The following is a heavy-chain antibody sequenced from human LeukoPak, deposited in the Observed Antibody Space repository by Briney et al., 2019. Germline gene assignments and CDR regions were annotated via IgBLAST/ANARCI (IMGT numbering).Heavy chain of an antibody. J-gene: IGHJ4*02. Sequence: PGGSLRLSCAASGFTFSSYSMNWVRQAPGKGLEWVSYISGSCSTIYYADSVKGRFTISRDNAKNSLYLQMNSLRAEDTAVYYCARTSGWYGVDYWGQGTLVTVSS. CDR2: ISGSCSTI. CDR3: ARTSGWYGVDY. D-gene: IGHD6-19*01. CDR1: GFTFSSYS. V-gene: IGHV3-48*04.